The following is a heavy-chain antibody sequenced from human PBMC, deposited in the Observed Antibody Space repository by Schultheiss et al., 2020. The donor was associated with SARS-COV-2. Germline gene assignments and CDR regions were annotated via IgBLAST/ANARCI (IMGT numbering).Heavy chain of an antibody. J-gene: IGHJ4*02. V-gene: IGHV5-51*01. D-gene: IGHD1-7*01. CDR1: GYSFTSYW. CDR2: IYPGDSDT. Sequence: GGSLRLSCKGSGYSFTSYWIGWVRQMPGKGLEWMGIIYPGDSDTRYSPSFQGQVTISADKSISTAYLQWSSLKASDTAMYYCARAESTLELRAPDYWGQGTLVTVSS. CDR3: ARAESTLELRAPDY.